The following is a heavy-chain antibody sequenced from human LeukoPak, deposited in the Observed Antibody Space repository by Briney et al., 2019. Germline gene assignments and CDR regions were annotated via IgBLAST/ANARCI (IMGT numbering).Heavy chain of an antibody. V-gene: IGHV1-2*02. CDR3: ARDPDCSSTSCNYYYYMDV. Sequence: ASVKVSCKASGYTFTGYYMHWVRQAPGQGLEWMGWINPNSGGTNYAQKFQGRATMTRDTSISTAYMELSRLRSDDTAVYYCARDPDCSSTSCNYYYYMDVWGKGTTVTISS. D-gene: IGHD2-2*01. CDR2: INPNSGGT. CDR1: GYTFTGYY. J-gene: IGHJ6*03.